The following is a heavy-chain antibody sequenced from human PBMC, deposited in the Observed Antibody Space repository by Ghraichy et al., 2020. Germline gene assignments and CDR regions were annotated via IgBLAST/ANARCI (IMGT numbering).Heavy chain of an antibody. V-gene: IGHV3-48*02. J-gene: IGHJ6*02. CDR3: ARGSRVVRFFYYDGMDV. CDR1: GFTFSSYI. CDR2: ITSSSRTT. Sequence: GGSLRLSCVGSGFTFSSYIMNWVRQSPGKGLEWVSYITSSSRTTAYADSVKGRFTISRDNARNSLYLQMNSLRDEDTAVYYCARGSRVVRFFYYDGMDVWGQGTTVTVS. D-gene: IGHD2-21*01.